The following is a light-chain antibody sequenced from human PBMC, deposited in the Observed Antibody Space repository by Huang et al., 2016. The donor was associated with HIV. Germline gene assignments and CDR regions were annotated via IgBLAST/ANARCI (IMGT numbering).Light chain of an antibody. CDR1: QSVSSN. J-gene: IGKJ3*01. Sequence: EIVMTQSPATLSVSPGERATLSCRASQSVSSNLAWYQQKPGQAPRLLIYGASTRATVIPARFRGSGSGTEFTLTISSLQSEDFAVYYCQQNNNWPPLFTFGPGTKVDIK. CDR3: QQNNNWPPLFT. CDR2: GAS. V-gene: IGKV3-15*01.